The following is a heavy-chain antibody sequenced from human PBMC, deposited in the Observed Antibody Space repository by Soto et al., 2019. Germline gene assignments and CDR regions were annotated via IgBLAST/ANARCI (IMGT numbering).Heavy chain of an antibody. CDR2: IWYDGSNK. Sequence: QVQLVESGGGVVQPGRSLRLSCAASGFTFSRYGMHWVRQAPGTGLEWVAVIWYDGSNKYYADSVKGRFTISRDNSKNTLYLQMNSLRAEDTAVYYGARELSLREMATPPGYWGQGTLVNGSS. J-gene: IGHJ4*02. CDR1: GFTFSRYG. V-gene: IGHV3-33*01. D-gene: IGHD5-12*01. CDR3: ARELSLREMATPPGY.